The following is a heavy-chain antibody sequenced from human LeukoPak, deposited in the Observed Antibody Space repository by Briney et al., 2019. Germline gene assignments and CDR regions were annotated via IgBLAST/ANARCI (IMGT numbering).Heavy chain of an antibody. Sequence: GESLKISXKGSGYTFPTHWIGWVRQMPGKGLGWMGIIYPSDSDSRYSPSFQGQVTISADKSISTAYLQWNSLKASDTAMYFCARRAAAIDAFDIWGQGTMVTVSS. CDR3: ARRAAAIDAFDI. CDR1: GYTFPTHW. CDR2: IYPSDSDS. V-gene: IGHV5-51*01. J-gene: IGHJ3*02. D-gene: IGHD2-2*02.